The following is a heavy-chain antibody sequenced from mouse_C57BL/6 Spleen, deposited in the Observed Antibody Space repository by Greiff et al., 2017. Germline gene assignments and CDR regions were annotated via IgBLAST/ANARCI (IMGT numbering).Heavy chain of an antibody. J-gene: IGHJ2*01. D-gene: IGHD1-1*01. CDR3: ARSTPFITTVVARGY. V-gene: IGHV1-55*01. CDR2: IYPGSGST. Sequence: QVQLQQPGAELVKPGASVKMSCKASGYTFTSYWITWVKQRPGQGLEWIGDIYPGSGSTNYNEKFKGKATLTADTSSSTAYMQLSSLTSEDSAVYYCARSTPFITTVVARGYWGQGTTLTVSS. CDR1: GYTFTSYW.